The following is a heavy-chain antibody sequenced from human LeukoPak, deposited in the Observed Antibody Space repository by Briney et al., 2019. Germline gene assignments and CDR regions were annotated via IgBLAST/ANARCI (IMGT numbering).Heavy chain of an antibody. J-gene: IGHJ6*02. CDR3: ARRHSTTITRGGYYYGMDV. CDR1: GGSFSGYY. Sequence: SETLSLTCAVYGGSFSGYYWSWIRQPPGKGLEWIGEINHSGSTNYNPSLKSRVTISVDTSKNQFSLKLSSVTAADTAVYYCARRHSTTITRGGYYYGMDVWGQGTTVTVSS. V-gene: IGHV4-34*01. D-gene: IGHD1-26*01. CDR2: INHSGST.